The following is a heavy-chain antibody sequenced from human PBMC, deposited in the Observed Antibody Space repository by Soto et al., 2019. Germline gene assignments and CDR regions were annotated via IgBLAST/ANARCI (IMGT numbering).Heavy chain of an antibody. J-gene: IGHJ6*02. Sequence: GESLKISCKGSGYSFTSYWISWVRQMPGKGLEWMGRIDPSDSYTNYSPSFQGHVTISADKSISTAYLQWSSLKASDTAMYYCATARYGSGSYYNPSAYYYYGMDVWGQGTTVTV. CDR3: ATARYGSGSYYNPSAYYYYGMDV. D-gene: IGHD3-10*01. CDR1: GYSFTSYW. V-gene: IGHV5-10-1*01. CDR2: IDPSDSYT.